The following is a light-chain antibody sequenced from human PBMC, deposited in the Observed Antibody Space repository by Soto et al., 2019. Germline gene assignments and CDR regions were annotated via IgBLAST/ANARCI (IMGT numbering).Light chain of an antibody. CDR1: SSDVGGYDF. CDR2: EVT. CDR3: GSYSSTTTREV. J-gene: IGLJ1*01. V-gene: IGLV2-14*01. Sequence: QSSRDQPASVSGSPGQSITISCTGASSDVGGYDFVSWYQHHPGTPPKLIIYEVTHRPSGVSHRFSGSKYASTASLTISGLQVEDEADYFCGSYSSTTTREVFGTGTKVTVL.